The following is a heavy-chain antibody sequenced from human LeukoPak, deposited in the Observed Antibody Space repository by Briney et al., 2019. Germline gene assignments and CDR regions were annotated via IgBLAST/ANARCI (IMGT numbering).Heavy chain of an antibody. D-gene: IGHD3-3*01. CDR2: MNPNSGNT. J-gene: IGHJ5*02. CDR1: GYTFTSYD. V-gene: IGHV1-8*01. CDR3: ARAGPDSYVLRFLEWSSNWFDP. Sequence: ASVKVSCKASGYTFTSYDINWVRQATGQGLEWMGWMNPNSGNTGYAQKFQGRVTMTRNTSISTAYMELSSLRSEDTAVYYCARAGPDSYVLRFLEWSSNWFDPWGQGTLVTVSS.